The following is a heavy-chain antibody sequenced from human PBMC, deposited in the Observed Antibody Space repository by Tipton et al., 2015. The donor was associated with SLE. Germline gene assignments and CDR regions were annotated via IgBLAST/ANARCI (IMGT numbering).Heavy chain of an antibody. CDR3: ASAPTDFWSSYYDF. CDR2: VYYTGNT. D-gene: IGHD3-3*01. V-gene: IGHV4-59*01. CDR1: GGSISSYY. J-gene: IGHJ4*02. Sequence: TLSLTCTVSGGSISSYYWSWIRQSPGKGMEWIGYVYYTGNTNYNPSLKSRVTISIDASKKHFSLKLTSVTAADTARYYCASAPTDFWSSYYDFCGQGILVTVSS.